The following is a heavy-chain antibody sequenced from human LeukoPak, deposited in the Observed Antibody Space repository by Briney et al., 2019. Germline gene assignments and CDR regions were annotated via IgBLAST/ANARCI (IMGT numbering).Heavy chain of an antibody. CDR1: GYTFTGYY. CDR3: ARGHCSSTSCYGGDYYYYYGMDV. J-gene: IGHJ6*02. D-gene: IGHD2-2*01. Sequence: GASVKVSCKASGYTFTGYYMHWVRQAPGQGLEWMGWINPNSGGTNYAQKFQGRVTMTRDTSISTAYMELSRLRSDDTAVYYCARGHCSSTSCYGGDYYYYYGMDVWGQGTTVTVSS. V-gene: IGHV1-2*02. CDR2: INPNSGGT.